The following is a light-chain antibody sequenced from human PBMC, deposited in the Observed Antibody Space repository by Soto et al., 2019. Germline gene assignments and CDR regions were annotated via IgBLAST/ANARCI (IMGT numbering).Light chain of an antibody. CDR3: QQYYPTPPIT. V-gene: IGKV3D-15*01. CDR1: QSVSSN. Sequence: EIVLTQSPGTLSLSPGERATLSCRASQSVSSNLAWYQQKPGQAPRLLIYGASNRATGIPDRFSGSGSGTDFTLTISSLQAEDVAVYYCQQYYPTPPITFGQGTRLEI. J-gene: IGKJ5*01. CDR2: GAS.